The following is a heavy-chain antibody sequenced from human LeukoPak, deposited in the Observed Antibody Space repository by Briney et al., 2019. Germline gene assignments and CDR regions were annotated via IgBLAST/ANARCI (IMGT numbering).Heavy chain of an antibody. D-gene: IGHD3-22*01. Sequence: GGSLRLSCAASGFTFSSYWMNWVRQAPGKGLEWVANIKQDGSEKYYVDSVKGRFTISRDNAKNSLYLQMNSLRAEDTAVYYCARTYYYDSIDYSALGYWGQGTLVTVSS. J-gene: IGHJ4*02. CDR3: ARTYYYDSIDYSALGY. V-gene: IGHV3-7*01. CDR1: GFTFSSYW. CDR2: IKQDGSEK.